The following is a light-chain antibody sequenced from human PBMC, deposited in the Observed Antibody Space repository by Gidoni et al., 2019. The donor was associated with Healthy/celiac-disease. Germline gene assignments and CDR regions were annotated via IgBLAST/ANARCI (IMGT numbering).Light chain of an antibody. CDR3: QQYYSTPRT. J-gene: IGKJ1*01. Sequence: YQQKPGQPPKLLIYWASTRESGVPDRFSGSGSGTDFTLGISSLQAEDVAVYYCQQYYSTPRTFGQGTKVEIK. V-gene: IGKV4-1*01. CDR2: WAS.